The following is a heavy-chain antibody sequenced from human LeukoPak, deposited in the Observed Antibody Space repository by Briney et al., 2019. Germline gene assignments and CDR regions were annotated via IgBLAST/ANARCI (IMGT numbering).Heavy chain of an antibody. CDR2: ISSSGSTI. Sequence: GGSLRLSCAASGFTFSDYYMSWIRQAPGKGLEWVSYISSSGSTICYADSVKGRFTISRDNAKNSLYLQMNSLRAEDTAVYYCARVMYYYDSSGQTYYFDYWGQGTLVTVSS. D-gene: IGHD3-22*01. CDR1: GFTFSDYY. J-gene: IGHJ4*02. V-gene: IGHV3-11*04. CDR3: ARVMYYYDSSGQTYYFDY.